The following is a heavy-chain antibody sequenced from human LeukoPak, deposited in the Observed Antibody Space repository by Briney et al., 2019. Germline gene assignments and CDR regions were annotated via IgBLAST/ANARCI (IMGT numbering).Heavy chain of an antibody. V-gene: IGHV3-21*01. Sequence: PGGSLRLSCAASGFTFSSYSMNWVRQAPGKGLEWVSSISSSSSYIYYADSVKDRFTISRDNAKNSLYLQMNSLRAEDTAVYYCARAHYDSTGWSFDYWGQGTLVTVSS. CDR3: ARAHYDSTGWSFDY. D-gene: IGHD3-22*01. CDR2: ISSSSSYI. J-gene: IGHJ4*02. CDR1: GFTFSSYS.